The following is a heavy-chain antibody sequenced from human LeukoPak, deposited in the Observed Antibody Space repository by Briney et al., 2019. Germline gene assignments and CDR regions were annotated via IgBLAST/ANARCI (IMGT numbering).Heavy chain of an antibody. D-gene: IGHD1-26*01. CDR2: ISSSGSTI. J-gene: IGHJ4*02. Sequence: QPGGSLRLSCAASGFTFSRYEMNGVRQAPGKGLEWVSYISSSGSTIYYADSVKGRFTISRDNAKNSLYLQMNGLRAEDTAVYYCAREHGSYRYLDYLGQGTLVTVSS. CDR3: AREHGSYRYLDY. V-gene: IGHV3-48*03. CDR1: GFTFSRYE.